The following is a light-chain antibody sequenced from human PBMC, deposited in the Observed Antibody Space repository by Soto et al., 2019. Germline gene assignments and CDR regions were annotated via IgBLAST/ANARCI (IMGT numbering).Light chain of an antibody. V-gene: IGKV1-9*01. J-gene: IGKJ5*01. CDR2: AAS. CDR1: QGISSY. CDR3: QQLNSHPPVT. Sequence: DIQLTQSPSFLSASMGDRVTITCRASQGISSYLAWYQQKPGKAPKLLIYAASTLQSGVPSRFSGSGSGTEFTLTISSLQPEDFATYYCQQLNSHPPVTFGQGTRLEIK.